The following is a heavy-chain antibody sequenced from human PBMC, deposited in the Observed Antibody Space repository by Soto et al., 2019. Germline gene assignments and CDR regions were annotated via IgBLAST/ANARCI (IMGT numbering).Heavy chain of an antibody. J-gene: IGHJ4*02. D-gene: IGHD3-16*01. CDR2: ISAYNGNT. CDR3: ARGGTPIDY. Sequence: QVQLVQSGAEVKKPGASVKVSCKASGYTFTNFGISWVRQAPGQGLEWMGWISAYNGNTNSAQKFQDRVTMTTDTSKSTAYMELRSLRSDDTARCYSARGGTPIDYWGQGTLVTVSS. CDR1: GYTFTNFG. V-gene: IGHV1-18*01.